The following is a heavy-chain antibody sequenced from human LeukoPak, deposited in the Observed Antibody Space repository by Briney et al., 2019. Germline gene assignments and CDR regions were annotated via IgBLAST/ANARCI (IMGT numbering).Heavy chain of an antibody. J-gene: IGHJ4*02. V-gene: IGHV1-69*06. Sequence: SVKVSCKASGGTFSSYAISWVRQAPGQGLEWMGGIIPIFGTANYAQKFQGRVTITADKSTSTAYMELSSLRSEDTAVYYCARGRDGYSKTPFDYWGQGTLVTVSS. D-gene: IGHD5-24*01. CDR2: IIPIFGTA. CDR3: ARGRDGYSKTPFDY. CDR1: GGTFSSYA.